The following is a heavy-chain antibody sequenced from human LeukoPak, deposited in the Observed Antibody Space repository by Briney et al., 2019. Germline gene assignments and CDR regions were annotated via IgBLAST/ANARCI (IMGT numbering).Heavy chain of an antibody. CDR2: INTKSKTM. CDR1: GFTFSTYT. D-gene: IGHD3-9*01. J-gene: IGHJ4*02. CDR3: VRDRDWAFDY. Sequence: PGGSLRLSCAASGFTFSTYTMNWVRQAPGKGLEWISFINTKSKTMYYADSVKGRFTISRDNGKNSLYLQMNSLRAEDTALYYCVRDRDWAFDYWGQGTLATVSS. V-gene: IGHV3-48*01.